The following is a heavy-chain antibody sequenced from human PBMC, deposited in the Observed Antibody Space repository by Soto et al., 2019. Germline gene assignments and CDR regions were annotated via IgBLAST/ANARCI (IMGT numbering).Heavy chain of an antibody. V-gene: IGHV3-30-3*01. CDR2: ISYDGSNK. Sequence: GGSLRLSCAASGFTFSSYAMHWVRQAPGKGLEWVAVISYDGSNKYYADSVKGRFTISRDNSKNTLYLQMNSLRAEDTAVYYCARDPTNCDFWSGYFDYWGQGNLVTVSS. J-gene: IGHJ4*02. CDR1: GFTFSSYA. CDR3: ARDPTNCDFWSGYFDY. D-gene: IGHD3-3*01.